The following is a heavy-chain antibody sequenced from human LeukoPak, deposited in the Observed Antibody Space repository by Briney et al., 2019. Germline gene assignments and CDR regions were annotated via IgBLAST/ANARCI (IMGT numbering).Heavy chain of an antibody. D-gene: IGHD6-13*01. J-gene: IGHJ6*04. V-gene: IGHV1-46*01. CDR2: INPSGGST. CDR1: GYTFTSYY. Sequence: GASVKVSCKASGYTFTSYYMHWVRQAPGQGLEWMGIINPSGGSTSYAQKFQGRVTMTRDTSTSTVYMELSSLRSEDTAVYYCARTALSRWSPITDYYGMDVWGKGTTVTVSS. CDR3: ARTALSRWSPITDYYGMDV.